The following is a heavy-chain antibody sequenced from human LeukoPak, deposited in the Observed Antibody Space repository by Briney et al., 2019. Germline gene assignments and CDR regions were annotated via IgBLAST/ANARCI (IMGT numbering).Heavy chain of an antibody. CDR2: IYYSGST. J-gene: IGHJ4*02. V-gene: IGHV4-31*03. CDR1: GGSISSGGDY. CDR3: ARATTNGDYRFPFDY. Sequence: SQTLSLTCTVSGGSISSGGDYWSCIRQHPGKGLEWIGYIYYSGSTYYNPSLKSRVTISVDTSKNQFSLKLSSVTAADTAVYYCARATTNGDYRFPFDYWAQEPLVTVSS. D-gene: IGHD4-17*01.